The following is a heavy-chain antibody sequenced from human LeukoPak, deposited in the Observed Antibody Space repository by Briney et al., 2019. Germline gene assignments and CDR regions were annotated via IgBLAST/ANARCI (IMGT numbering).Heavy chain of an antibody. Sequence: SETLSLTCAVYGGSFSGYYWSWIRQPPGKGLEWIGEINHSGSTNYNPSLKSRVTISVDTSKNQFSLKLSSVTAADTAVYYCARALWFGEPSGYFQHWGQGTLVTVSS. CDR1: GGSFSGYY. D-gene: IGHD3-10*01. CDR3: ARALWFGEPSGYFQH. J-gene: IGHJ1*01. V-gene: IGHV4-34*01. CDR2: INHSGST.